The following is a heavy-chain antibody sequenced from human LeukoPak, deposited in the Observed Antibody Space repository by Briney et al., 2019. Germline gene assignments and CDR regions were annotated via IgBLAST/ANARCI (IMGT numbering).Heavy chain of an antibody. D-gene: IGHD1-26*01. CDR2: IYPGDYGP. V-gene: IGHV5-51*01. CDR3: GMSGDRVPLQDDVFDV. Sequence: GESLKISCKVPGYSFTCYCIGWVRQMPGKGLEWRGIIYPGDYGPTYSPSFQGQVTISVNKSISTDYLQWSSLQASDTAMYYCGMSGDRVPLQDDVFDVWGQGKMVTVST. J-gene: IGHJ3*01. CDR1: GYSFTCYC.